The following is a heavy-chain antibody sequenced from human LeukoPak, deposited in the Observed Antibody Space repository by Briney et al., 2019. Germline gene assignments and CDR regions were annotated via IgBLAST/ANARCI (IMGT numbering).Heavy chain of an antibody. CDR2: INHSGST. Sequence: SETLSLTCTVSGGSISSYYWSWIRQPPGKGLEWIGEINHSGSTNYNPSLKSRVTISVDTSKNQFSLKLSSVTAADTAVYYCARGPSGYHNTGGQGTLVTVSS. D-gene: IGHD5-12*01. V-gene: IGHV4-34*01. CDR3: ARGPSGYHNT. CDR1: GGSISSYY. J-gene: IGHJ4*02.